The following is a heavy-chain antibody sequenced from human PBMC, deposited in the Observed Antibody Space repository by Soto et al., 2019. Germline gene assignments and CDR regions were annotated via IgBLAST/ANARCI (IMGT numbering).Heavy chain of an antibody. CDR3: APIITLFGLIIFRNWFGP. CDR2: IYHSGST. V-gene: IGHV4-38-2*01. D-gene: IGHD3-3*01. Sequence: SETLSLTCAVSGYSLSSGYYWGWIRQPPGKGLEWIGSIYHSGSTYYNPSLKSRVTISVDTSKNQFSLKLSSVTAAATAVSYCAPIITLFGLIIFRNWFGPWGQGTRGAVSS. CDR1: GYSLSSGYY. J-gene: IGHJ5*02.